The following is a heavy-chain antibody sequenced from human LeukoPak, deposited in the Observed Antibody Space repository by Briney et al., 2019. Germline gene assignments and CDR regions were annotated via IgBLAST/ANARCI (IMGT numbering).Heavy chain of an antibody. CDR3: ARDPTVNAFEM. J-gene: IGHJ3*02. V-gene: IGHV4-31*03. CDR2: IYYSGST. D-gene: IGHD4-17*01. CDR1: GGSFSSGGYY. Sequence: TSETLSLTCTVSGGSFSSGGYYWSWIRQHPGKGLEWIGYIYYSGSTYYNPSLKSRVTISVDTSKNQFSLKLSSVTAADTAVYYCARDPTVNAFEMWRQGTMVTVPS.